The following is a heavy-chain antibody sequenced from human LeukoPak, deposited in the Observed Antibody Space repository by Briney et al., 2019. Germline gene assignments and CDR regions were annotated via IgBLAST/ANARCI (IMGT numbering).Heavy chain of an antibody. V-gene: IGHV1-8*03. Sequence: ASVKVSCKASGYTFTSYDINWVRQATGQGLEWMGWMNPNSGNTGYAQKFQGRVTITRNTSISTAYMELSSLRSEDTAVYYCAREGGYSGYDTGYYYYMDVWGKGTTVTVSS. J-gene: IGHJ6*03. CDR2: MNPNSGNT. CDR3: AREGGYSGYDTGYYYYMDV. CDR1: GYTFTSYD. D-gene: IGHD5-12*01.